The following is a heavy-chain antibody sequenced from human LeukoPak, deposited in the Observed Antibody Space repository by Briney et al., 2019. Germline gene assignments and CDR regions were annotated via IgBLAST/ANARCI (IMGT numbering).Heavy chain of an antibody. CDR3: ARGNYYDSSGYYYWSVAFDI. Sequence: PSETLSLTCTVSGGSISSGDYYWSWIRQPPGKGLEWIGYIYYNGSTYYNPSLKSRVTISVDTSKNQFSLKLSSVTAADTAVYYCARGNYYDSSGYYYWSVAFDIWGQGTMVTVSS. J-gene: IGHJ3*02. V-gene: IGHV4-30-4*01. D-gene: IGHD3-22*01. CDR2: IYYNGST. CDR1: GGSISSGDYY.